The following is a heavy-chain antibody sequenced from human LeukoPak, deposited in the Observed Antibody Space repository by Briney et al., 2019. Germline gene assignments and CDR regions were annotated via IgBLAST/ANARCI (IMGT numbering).Heavy chain of an antibody. V-gene: IGHV3-15*01. D-gene: IGHD3-10*01. CDR2: IKSNTDGGIT. J-gene: IGHJ6*04. CDR3: TTAGLWFGDYYYGMDV. Sequence: GGSLRLSCAASGFTFSNSWMSWVRQAPGKGLEWVGRIKSNTDGGITDDAAPVKGRFTISRDDSKNTMYLQMNSLKTEDTAMYYCTTAGLWFGDYYYGMDVWGKGTTVTVTA. CDR1: GFTFSNSW.